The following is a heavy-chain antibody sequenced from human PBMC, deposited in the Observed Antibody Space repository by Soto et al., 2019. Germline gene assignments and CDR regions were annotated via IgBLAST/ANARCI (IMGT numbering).Heavy chain of an antibody. CDR3: GNISPPPGGANFFDH. CDR1: GFSFSNYW. V-gene: IGHV3-7*05. D-gene: IGHD3-10*01. CDR2: IKYDGIEI. J-gene: IGHJ4*02. Sequence: EVELVESGGGLVQPGGSLRLSCVASGFSFSNYWMTWVRQAPGKGLEWVANIKYDGIEIYYVDSVKGRFTISRDNAKNSLFLENDRPGAADPAVYYRGNISPPPGGANFFDHWGQGTLNTVSS.